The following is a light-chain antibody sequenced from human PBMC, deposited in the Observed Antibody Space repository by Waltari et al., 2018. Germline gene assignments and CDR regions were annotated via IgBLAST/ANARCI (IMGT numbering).Light chain of an antibody. CDR2: RDS. V-gene: IGLV3-27*01. Sequence: SYELTQPSSVSVSPGQTARPTCSGDVLGKKFIRWFQQKPGQAPVLLIFRDSERPSGIPERFSGSSSGTTVTLTISGAQVEDEADYYCFTVDDNSLRLFGGGTKLTVL. CDR1: VLGKKF. J-gene: IGLJ2*01. CDR3: FTVDDNSLRL.